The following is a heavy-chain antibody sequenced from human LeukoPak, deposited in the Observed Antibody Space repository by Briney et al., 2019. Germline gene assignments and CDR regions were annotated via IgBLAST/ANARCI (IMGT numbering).Heavy chain of an antibody. CDR2: IRSTANGYAT. V-gene: IGHV3-73*01. CDR1: GFTFSGSA. D-gene: IGHD3-10*01. J-gene: IGHJ4*02. CDR3: TGNYYGAGSYADFDS. Sequence: GGSLTLSCAASGFTFSGSALHWVRQASGKGLEWVGRIRSTANGYATAYAASVKGRSSISRADSKDTAYLQMDSLKTEATAVYYCTGNYYGAGSYADFDSWGQGTLVTVSS.